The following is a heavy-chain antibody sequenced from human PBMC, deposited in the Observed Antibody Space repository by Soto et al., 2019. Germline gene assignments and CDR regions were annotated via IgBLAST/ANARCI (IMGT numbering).Heavy chain of an antibody. CDR2: ISYDGSNK. Sequence: QVQLVESGGGVVQPGRSLRLSCAASGFTFSSYAMHWVRQAPGKGLEWVAVISYDGSNKYYADSVKGRFTISRDNSKNTLYLQMNRLRAEDTAVYYCARGAHIVATISYFDYWGQGTLVTVSS. CDR3: ARGAHIVATISYFDY. CDR1: GFTFSSYA. D-gene: IGHD5-12*01. J-gene: IGHJ4*02. V-gene: IGHV3-30-3*01.